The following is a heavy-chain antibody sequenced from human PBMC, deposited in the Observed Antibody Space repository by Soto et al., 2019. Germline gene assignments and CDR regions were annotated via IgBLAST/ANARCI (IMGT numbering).Heavy chain of an antibody. V-gene: IGHV1-69*01. J-gene: IGHJ5*02. Sequence: QVQLVQSGAEVKKPRSSVKVSCKASGGTFSSYAISWVRQAPGQGLEWMGGIIPIFGTANYAQKFQGRVTNTTDESTSTAYMELSSLRSEDTAVYYCARSEPTMVRGVIISNWFDPWGQGTLVTVSS. D-gene: IGHD3-10*01. CDR1: GGTFSSYA. CDR3: ARSEPTMVRGVIISNWFDP. CDR2: IIPIFGTA.